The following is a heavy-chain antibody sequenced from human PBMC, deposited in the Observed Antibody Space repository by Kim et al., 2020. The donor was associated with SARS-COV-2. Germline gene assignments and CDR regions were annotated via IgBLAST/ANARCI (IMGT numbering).Heavy chain of an antibody. J-gene: IGHJ5*02. Sequence: TKYSPSFQGQVTISADKSSSAAYLQWSSLKASDTAMYYCARQRHYGWFDPWGQGTLVTVSS. V-gene: IGHV5-51*01. CDR2: T. CDR3: ARQRHYGWFDP. D-gene: IGHD3-10*01.